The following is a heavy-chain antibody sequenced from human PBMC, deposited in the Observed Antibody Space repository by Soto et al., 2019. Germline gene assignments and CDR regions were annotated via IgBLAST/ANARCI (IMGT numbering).Heavy chain of an antibody. D-gene: IGHD3-22*01. J-gene: IGHJ5*02. Sequence: XETLSLTCAVSGFSTSSGYFWGWIRQPPGKGPEWLGSIYHSGTTYYNPSVKGRVTISVDTSKNQFSLKMSSVTAADAAVYYCARDSSGYYWFDLWGQGTLVTVSS. CDR2: IYHSGTT. V-gene: IGHV4-38-2*02. CDR3: ARDSSGYYWFDL. CDR1: GFSTSSGYF.